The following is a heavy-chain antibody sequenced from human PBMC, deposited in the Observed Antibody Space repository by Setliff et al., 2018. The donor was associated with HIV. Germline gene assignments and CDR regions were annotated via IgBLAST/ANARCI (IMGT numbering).Heavy chain of an antibody. V-gene: IGHV5-51*01. CDR2: FYPGDSDT. J-gene: IGHJ6*02. D-gene: IGHD3-10*01. Sequence: PGESLKISCQASGYSFTNFWIGWVRQMPGKGLEWMGVFYPGDSDTRYSPSFQGHVTISADKSISTAYLQWSSLKASDTAMYYCARRGSGMDVWGQETTVTVAS. CDR3: ARRGSGMDV. CDR1: GYSFTNFW.